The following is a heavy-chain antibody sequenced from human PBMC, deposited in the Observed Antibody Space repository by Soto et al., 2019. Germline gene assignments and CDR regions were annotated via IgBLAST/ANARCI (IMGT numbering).Heavy chain of an antibody. CDR3: ARGRYGDY. CDR2: ISAHNGNT. Sequence: QVHLVQSRAEVKKSGASVKVSCKGSGYDFTTYGITWVRQAPGQGLEWMAWISAHNGNTDYAQKLQGRVTVTRDTSTSTAYMELRSLRSDDTAVYYCARGRYGDYWGQGALVTVSS. CDR1: GYDFTTYG. J-gene: IGHJ4*02. D-gene: IGHD1-1*01. V-gene: IGHV1-18*01.